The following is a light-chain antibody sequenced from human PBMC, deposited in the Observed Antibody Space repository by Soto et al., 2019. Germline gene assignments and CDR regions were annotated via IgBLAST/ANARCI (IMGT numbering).Light chain of an antibody. V-gene: IGKV3-15*01. CDR2: GAS. Sequence: EIVMTQSPATLSVSPGERSTLSCRASQSVSSNLAWYQQKPGQAPRLLIYGASTRATGIPARFSGSVSGTEFKLTISSLQSEDFEVYYCQQYNNWPPWTFGQGTKVAIK. CDR3: QQYNNWPPWT. CDR1: QSVSSN. J-gene: IGKJ1*01.